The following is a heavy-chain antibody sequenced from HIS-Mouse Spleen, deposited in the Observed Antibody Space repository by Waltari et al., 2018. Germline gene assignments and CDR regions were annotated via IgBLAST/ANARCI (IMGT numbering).Heavy chain of an antibody. Sequence: QLQLQESGPGLVKPSETLSLTCTVSGGSISSSSYYWGWIRQPPGKGLGWIGSTYYSGRTCSNPSLKSRVTISVDTSKNQFSLKLSSVTAADTAVYYCAREIPYSSSWYDWYFDLWGRGTLVTVSS. D-gene: IGHD6-13*01. CDR2: TYYSGRT. CDR3: AREIPYSSSWYDWYFDL. CDR1: GGSISSSSYY. V-gene: IGHV4-39*07. J-gene: IGHJ2*01.